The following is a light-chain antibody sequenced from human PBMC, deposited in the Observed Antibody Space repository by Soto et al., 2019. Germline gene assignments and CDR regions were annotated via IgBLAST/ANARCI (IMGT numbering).Light chain of an antibody. J-gene: IGKJ1*01. Sequence: TQMTLSPSSMSASVGVTVTITCQASQGISRWLAWYQLKPGKAPKSLIYAASILQSGVPSRFSGSGSGTDFTLTISSVQPEDSATYYCQQYGSLPATFGQGTKVDIK. CDR3: QQYGSLPAT. CDR1: QGISRW. V-gene: IGKV1D-16*01. CDR2: AAS.